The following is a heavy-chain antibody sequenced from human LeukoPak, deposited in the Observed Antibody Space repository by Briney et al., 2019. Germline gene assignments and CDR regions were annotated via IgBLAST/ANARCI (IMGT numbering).Heavy chain of an antibody. CDR2: IYYSGST. CDR1: GGSISSSSYD. J-gene: IGHJ4*02. CDR3: GTYGDSSSWLEAFRYHTDLEDY. V-gene: IGHV4-39*01. D-gene: IGHD6-13*01. Sequence: SETLSLTCTVAGGSISSSSYDWGWIRQPPGKGLEWIGSIYYSGSTYYNPSLKSRATISVVTSKTQFSLKLSSVTAADTAVYYCGTYGDSSSWLEAFRYHTDLEDYWGQGTLVTVSS.